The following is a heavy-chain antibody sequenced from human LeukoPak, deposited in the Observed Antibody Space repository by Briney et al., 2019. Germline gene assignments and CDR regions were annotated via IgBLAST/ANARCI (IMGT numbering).Heavy chain of an antibody. J-gene: IGHJ4*02. CDR3: ARGHCSSTSCLYYFDY. CDR2: IYHSGST. Sequence: SETLSLTCTVSGYSISSGYYWGWIRPPPGKGLEWIGSIYHSGSTYYNPSLKSRVTISVDTSKNQFSLKLSSVTAADTAVYYCARGHCSSTSCLYYFDYWGQGTLVTVSS. CDR1: GYSISSGYY. D-gene: IGHD2-2*01. V-gene: IGHV4-38-2*02.